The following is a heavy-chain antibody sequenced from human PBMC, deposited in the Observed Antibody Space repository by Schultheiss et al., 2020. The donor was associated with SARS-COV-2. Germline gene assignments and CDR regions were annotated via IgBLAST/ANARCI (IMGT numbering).Heavy chain of an antibody. Sequence: ASVKVSCKASGYTFTSYYMHWVRQAPGQGLEWMGGIIPIFGTANYAQKFQGRVTITRDMSTSTAYMELSSLRAEDTAVYYCASLVVPAAYGLYYYGMDVWGQGTTVTVSS. D-gene: IGHD2-2*01. J-gene: IGHJ6*02. CDR3: ASLVVPAAYGLYYYGMDV. CDR1: GYTFTSYY. V-gene: IGHV1-46*01. CDR2: IIPIFGTA.